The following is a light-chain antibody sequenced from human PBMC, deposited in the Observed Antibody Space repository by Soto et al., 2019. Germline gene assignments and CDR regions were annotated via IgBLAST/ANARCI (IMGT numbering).Light chain of an antibody. Sequence: QSALTQPASVSGSPGQSITISCTGTSSDVGGYNYVSWYQQHPGKAPKLMLYEVSNRPSRVSNRFSGSKSGNTASLTISGLQAEDEADYYCSSYTSSSTLVFGTGTKVTVL. V-gene: IGLV2-14*01. CDR2: EVS. J-gene: IGLJ1*01. CDR3: SSYTSSSTLV. CDR1: SSDVGGYNY.